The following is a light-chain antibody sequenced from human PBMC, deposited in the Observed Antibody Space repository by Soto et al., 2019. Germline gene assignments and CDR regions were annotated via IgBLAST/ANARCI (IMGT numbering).Light chain of an antibody. Sequence: EIVLTQSPATLSFSPGDRATLSCRASQSINKYLAWYQQKPGQAPRLLIYDASNRATGIPARFSGSGSGTDFTLTISSLEPEDFAVYYCQQRSNWRGTFGGGTKV. CDR1: QSINKY. J-gene: IGKJ4*01. CDR3: QQRSNWRGT. CDR2: DAS. V-gene: IGKV3-11*01.